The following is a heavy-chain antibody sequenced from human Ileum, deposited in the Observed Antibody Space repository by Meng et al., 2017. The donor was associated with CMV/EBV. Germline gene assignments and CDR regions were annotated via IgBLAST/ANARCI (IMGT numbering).Heavy chain of an antibody. CDR1: GYTFYSYG. D-gene: IGHD4-17*01. Sequence: ASVKVSCKAAGYTFYSYGISWGRQAPGQGLEWMGWISAQNGYTKYAQKLQGRVTMTTDTSTSIAYMELRSLRSDDTAVYYCARSDPLTTVTALGHWGQGTLVTVSS. CDR2: ISAQNGYT. CDR3: ARSDPLTTVTALGH. J-gene: IGHJ5*02. V-gene: IGHV1-18*01.